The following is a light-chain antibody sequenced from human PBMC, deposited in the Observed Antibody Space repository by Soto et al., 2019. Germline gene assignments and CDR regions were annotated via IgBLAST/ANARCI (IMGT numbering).Light chain of an antibody. CDR1: QGISSA. CDR3: QQFNNYPRT. J-gene: IGKJ1*01. CDR2: DAS. V-gene: IGKV1D-13*01. Sequence: GDRVTITCRASQGISSALAWYQQKPGKAPKLLIYDASSLESGVPSRFSGSGSGTDFTLTISSPQPEDFATYYCQQFNNYPRTFGQGTKVDIK.